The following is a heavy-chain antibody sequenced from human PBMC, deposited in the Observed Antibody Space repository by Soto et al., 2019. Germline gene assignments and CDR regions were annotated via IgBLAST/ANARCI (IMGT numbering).Heavy chain of an antibody. J-gene: IGHJ5*02. V-gene: IGHV4-30-2*01. CDR1: GGSISSGGYS. CDR2: IYHSGST. CDR3: ARGRGYCSSTSCYVYNWFDP. Sequence: SETLSLTCAVSGGSISSGGYSWSWIRQPPGKGLEWIGYIYHSGSTYYNPSLKSRVTISVDRSKNQFSLKLSSVTAADTAVYHCARGRGYCSSTSCYVYNWFDPWGQGTLVTVSS. D-gene: IGHD2-2*01.